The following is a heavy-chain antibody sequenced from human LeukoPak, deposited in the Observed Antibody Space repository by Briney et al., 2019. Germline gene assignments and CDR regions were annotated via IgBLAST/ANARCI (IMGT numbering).Heavy chain of an antibody. V-gene: IGHV3-30-3*01. J-gene: IGHJ4*02. Sequence: GGSLRLSCAASGFTFSSYTMNWVRQAPGKGLEWVAVISYDGSNKYYADSVKGRFTISRDNSKNTLYLQMNSLRAEDTAVYYCARPSQTYGDYLVGDYWGQGTLVTVSS. D-gene: IGHD4-17*01. CDR2: ISYDGSNK. CDR1: GFTFSSYT. CDR3: ARPSQTYGDYLVGDY.